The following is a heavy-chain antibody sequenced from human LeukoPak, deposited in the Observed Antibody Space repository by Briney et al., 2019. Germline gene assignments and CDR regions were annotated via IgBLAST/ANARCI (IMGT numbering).Heavy chain of an antibody. CDR1: GGSFSGYY. Sequence: LSLTCAVYGGSFSGYYWSWVRQPPGKGLEWVSYINSGGTTVYYADSVKGRFTISRDNSLYLQMNSLRAEDTAIYYCARRYCSGNSCLFDYWGQGTLVTVSS. V-gene: IGHV3-11*04. CDR3: ARRYCSGNSCLFDY. J-gene: IGHJ4*02. CDR2: INSGGTTV. D-gene: IGHD2-2*01.